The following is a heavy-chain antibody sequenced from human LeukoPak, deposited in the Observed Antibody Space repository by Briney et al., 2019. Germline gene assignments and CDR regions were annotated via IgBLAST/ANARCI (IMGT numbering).Heavy chain of an antibody. Sequence: GRSLRLSCAASGFTFSSYGMHWVRQAPGKGLEWVAVISYDGSNKYYADSVKGRFTISRDNSKNTVNLQMNSLRAEDTAIYYCTKARDDYGVDTIDSWGQGTLVTVSS. CDR1: GFTFSSYG. V-gene: IGHV3-30*18. CDR3: TKARDDYGVDTIDS. D-gene: IGHD3-3*01. CDR2: ISYDGSNK. J-gene: IGHJ4*02.